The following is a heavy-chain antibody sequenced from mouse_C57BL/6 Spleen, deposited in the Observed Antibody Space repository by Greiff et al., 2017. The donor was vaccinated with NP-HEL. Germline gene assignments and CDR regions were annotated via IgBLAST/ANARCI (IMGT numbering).Heavy chain of an antibody. J-gene: IGHJ4*01. CDR3: ARGAYYSNHYYAMDY. D-gene: IGHD2-5*01. CDR1: GYTFTSYW. Sequence: VQLQQPGAELVRPGTSVKLSCKASGYTFTSYWMHWVKQRPGQGLEWIGVIDPSDSYTNYNQKFKGKATLTVDTSSSTAYMQLSSLTSEDSAVYYCARGAYYSNHYYAMDYWGQGTSVTVSS. CDR2: IDPSDSYT. V-gene: IGHV1-59*01.